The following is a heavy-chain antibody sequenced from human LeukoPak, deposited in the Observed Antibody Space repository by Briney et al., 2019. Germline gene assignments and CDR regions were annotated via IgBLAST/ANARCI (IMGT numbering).Heavy chain of an antibody. CDR2: ISWKSDSM. CDR3: AKDGGHTSVLYYFEC. D-gene: IGHD6-19*01. CDR1: GFTFDDYA. V-gene: IGHV3-9*01. J-gene: IGHJ4*02. Sequence: GGSLRLSCAASGFTFDDYAMHWVRQVPGKGLEWVSGISWKSDSMRYADSVKGRFTVSRDNAKNSLYLQMNSLRTEDTALYYCAKDGGHTSVLYYFECWGQGTLVTVSS.